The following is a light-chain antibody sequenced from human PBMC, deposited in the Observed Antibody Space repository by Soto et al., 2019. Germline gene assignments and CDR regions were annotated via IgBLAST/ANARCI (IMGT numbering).Light chain of an antibody. J-gene: IGLJ2*01. CDR1: SGHSIFA. CDR2: LNSDGSH. CDR3: QTWGSGII. Sequence: QLVLTQSPSASASLGASVKLTCTLSSGHSIFAIAWHQQQPEKGPRFLMKLNSDGSHTKGDGIPDRFSGSSSGAERYLTISSLQSEDEADYYCQTWGSGIIFGGGTKLT. V-gene: IGLV4-69*01.